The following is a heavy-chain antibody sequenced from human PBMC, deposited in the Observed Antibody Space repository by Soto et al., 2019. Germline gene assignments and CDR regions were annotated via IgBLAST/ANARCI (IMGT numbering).Heavy chain of an antibody. J-gene: IGHJ4*02. CDR2: IYYSGST. CDR1: GGSISSGDYY. Sequence: SXTLSLTFTVSGGSISSGDYYWSWILQPPGKGLEWIGYIYYSGSTYYNPSLKSRVTISVDTSKNQFSLKLSSVTAADTAVYYCARGSYDSSGFDYWGQGTLVTVS. D-gene: IGHD3-22*01. V-gene: IGHV4-30-4*01. CDR3: ARGSYDSSGFDY.